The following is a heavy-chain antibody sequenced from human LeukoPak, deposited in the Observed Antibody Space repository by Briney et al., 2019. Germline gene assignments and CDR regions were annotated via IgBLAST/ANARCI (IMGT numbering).Heavy chain of an antibody. V-gene: IGHV3-21*01. CDR1: GFTFSSYS. J-gene: IGHJ5*02. CDR2: ISSSSSYI. CDR3: AGDIVVVPAAIDT. Sequence: PGGSLRLSCAASGFTFSSYSMNWVRQAPARGLEWVSSISSSSSYIYYADSVKGRFTISRDNAKNSLFLQMNSMRAEDTAVYYCAGDIVVVPAAIDTWGQGTLVTVSS. D-gene: IGHD2-2*01.